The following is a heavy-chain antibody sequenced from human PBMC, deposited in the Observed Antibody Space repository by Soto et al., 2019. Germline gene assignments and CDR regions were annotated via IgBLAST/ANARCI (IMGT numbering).Heavy chain of an antibody. V-gene: IGHV3-30-3*01. D-gene: IGHD3-10*01. CDR3: ARDEAVTMVRGVIRIGYYYGMDV. CDR1: GFTFSSYA. J-gene: IGHJ6*02. Sequence: GGSLRLSCAASGFTFSSYAMHWVRQAPGKGLEWVAVISYDGSNKYYADSVKGRFTISRDNSKNTLYLQMNSLRAEETAVYYCARDEAVTMVRGVIRIGYYYGMDVWGQGTTVTVSS. CDR2: ISYDGSNK.